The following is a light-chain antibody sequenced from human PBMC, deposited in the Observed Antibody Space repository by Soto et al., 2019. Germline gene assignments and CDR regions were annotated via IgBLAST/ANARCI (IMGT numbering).Light chain of an antibody. Sequence: QTVVTQSSSASASLGSSVKLTCTLSSGHSSYIIAWHQQQPGKAPRYLMKLEGSGSYNKGSGVPDRFSGSSSGADRYLTISNLQSEDEADYYCETWDSNTHFVVFGGGTKLTVL. CDR2: LEGSGSY. CDR3: ETWDSNTHFVV. CDR1: SGHSSYI. J-gene: IGLJ2*01. V-gene: IGLV4-60*03.